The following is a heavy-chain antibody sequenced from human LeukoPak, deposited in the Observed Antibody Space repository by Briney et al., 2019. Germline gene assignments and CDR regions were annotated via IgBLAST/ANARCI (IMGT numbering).Heavy chain of an antibody. CDR2: VSHDGSNT. J-gene: IGHJ3*01. Sequence: PGRSLRLSCAAPGFTFRSYGMHWVRQAPGKGLEWVAVVSHDGSNTYYADSVKGRFTISRDNSKNTLYLQMNSLRAEDTAVYYCAKDTPLSSWGQGTMVTVSS. V-gene: IGHV3-30*18. CDR1: GFTFRSYG. CDR3: AKDTPLSS.